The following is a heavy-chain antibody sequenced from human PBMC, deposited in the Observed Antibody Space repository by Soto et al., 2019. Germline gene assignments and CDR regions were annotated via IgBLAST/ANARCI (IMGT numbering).Heavy chain of an antibody. CDR3: ARAESSSWLVDY. Sequence: QVQLQESGPGLVKPSETLSLTCTVSGGSISSYYWSWIRQPPGKGLEWIGYIYYSGSTNYNPSLKSRDTISVDTSKNQCSLKLSSVTAADTAVYYCARAESSSWLVDYWGQGTLVTVSS. J-gene: IGHJ4*02. V-gene: IGHV4-59*01. CDR1: GGSISSYY. D-gene: IGHD6-13*01. CDR2: IYYSGST.